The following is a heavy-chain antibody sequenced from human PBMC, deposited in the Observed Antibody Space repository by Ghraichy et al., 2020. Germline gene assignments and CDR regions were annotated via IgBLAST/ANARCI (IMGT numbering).Heavy chain of an antibody. V-gene: IGHV3-53*01. Sequence: GESLNISCAASGFTVSSNYMSWVHQAPGKGLEWVSVIYSGGSTYYADSVKGRFTISRDNSKNTLYLQMNSLRAEDTAVYYCASRDYYDSIGYHDAFDIWGQGTMVTVSS. CDR3: ASRDYYDSIGYHDAFDI. J-gene: IGHJ3*02. D-gene: IGHD3-22*01. CDR1: GFTVSSNY. CDR2: IYSGGST.